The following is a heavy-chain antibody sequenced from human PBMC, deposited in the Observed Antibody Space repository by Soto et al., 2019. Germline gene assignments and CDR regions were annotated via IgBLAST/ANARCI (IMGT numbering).Heavy chain of an antibody. Sequence: GGSLRLSCAASGFTFSSYAMHWVRQAPGKGLEWVAVISYDGSKKYYADSVKGRFTISRDKSKNTLYLQMNSLRPEDTAVYYCAKDKGVFNWATSYFDYWGQGALVTVSS. D-gene: IGHD1-1*01. V-gene: IGHV3-30-3*01. J-gene: IGHJ4*02. CDR1: GFTFSSYA. CDR2: ISYDGSKK. CDR3: AKDKGVFNWATSYFDY.